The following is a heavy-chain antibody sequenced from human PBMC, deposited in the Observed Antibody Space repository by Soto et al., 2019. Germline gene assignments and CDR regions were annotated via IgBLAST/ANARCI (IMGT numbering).Heavy chain of an antibody. CDR3: ARGSRRWDY. D-gene: IGHD6-13*01. V-gene: IGHV4-4*07. Sequence: SETLSLTCTVGGGSISSFDCSWIRHPAGKGLEWIGRIYSGGRNNYNPSLKSRVTMSVDTSKNQFSLRLSSVTAADTAMYYCARGSRRWDYWGQGILVAVSS. J-gene: IGHJ4*02. CDR1: GGSISSFD. CDR2: IYSGGRN.